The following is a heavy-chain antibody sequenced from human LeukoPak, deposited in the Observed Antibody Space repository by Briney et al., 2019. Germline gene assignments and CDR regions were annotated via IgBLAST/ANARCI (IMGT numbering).Heavy chain of an antibody. D-gene: IGHD3-16*01. J-gene: IGHJ4*02. V-gene: IGHV3-49*04. CDR1: GFTFGDHA. CDR2: TRSKTYGKTT. Sequence: PGGSLRLSCTASGFTFGDHAMSWVRQAPGKGLEWVGFTRSKTYGKTTEYAASVKGRFTISRDDSKNIAYLQMNSLKTEDTAIYYCTRFVPYLDYWGQGTLVTVSS. CDR3: TRFVPYLDY.